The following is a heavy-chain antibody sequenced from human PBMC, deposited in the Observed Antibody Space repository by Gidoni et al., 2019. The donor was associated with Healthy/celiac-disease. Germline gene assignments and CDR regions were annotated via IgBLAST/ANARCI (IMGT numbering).Heavy chain of an antibody. CDR1: GFTFSGPA. V-gene: IGHV3-73*02. Sequence: EVQLVESGGGLVQPGGSLKLSCAASGFTFSGPAMHWVRQASGKGLEWVGRIRSKANSYATAYAASVKGRFTISRDDSKNTAYLQMNSLKTEDTAVYYCTRHSLYSSSTWYFDLWGRGTLVTVSS. J-gene: IGHJ2*01. CDR2: IRSKANSYAT. D-gene: IGHD6-13*01. CDR3: TRHSLYSSSTWYFDL.